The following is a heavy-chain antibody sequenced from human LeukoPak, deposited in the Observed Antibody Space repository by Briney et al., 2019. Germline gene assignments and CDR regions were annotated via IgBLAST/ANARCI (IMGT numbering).Heavy chain of an antibody. V-gene: IGHV7-4-1*02. CDR3: ARDSGDYVSVE. Sequence: ASVKVSCKASGYTFTSYYMHWVRQAPGQGREWMGWINTNTGNPTYAQGFTGRFVFSLDTSVSTAYLQISSLKAEDTAVYYCARDSGDYVSVEWGQGTLVTVSS. CDR2: INTNTGNP. CDR1: GYTFTSYY. D-gene: IGHD4-17*01. J-gene: IGHJ4*02.